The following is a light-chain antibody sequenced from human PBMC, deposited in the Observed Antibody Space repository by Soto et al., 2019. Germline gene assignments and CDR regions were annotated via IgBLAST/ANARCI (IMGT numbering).Light chain of an antibody. CDR1: SSDVGGYNY. CDR2: DVS. Sequence: QSALTQPASVSGSPGQSITISCTGTSSDVGGYNYVSWYQQHPGKAPKLMIYDVSNRPSAVSNRFSGSKSGDTTSLTISGLQAEDEADYYCSSYTSSSTLVVFGGGTQLTVL. J-gene: IGLJ2*01. V-gene: IGLV2-14*01. CDR3: SSYTSSSTLVV.